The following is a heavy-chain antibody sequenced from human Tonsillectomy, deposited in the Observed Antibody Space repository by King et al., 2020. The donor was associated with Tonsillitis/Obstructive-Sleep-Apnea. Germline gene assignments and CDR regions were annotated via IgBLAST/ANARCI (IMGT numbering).Heavy chain of an antibody. J-gene: IGHJ4*02. CDR1: GYTFTSYC. Sequence: QLVQSGAEVKKPGASVKVSCKASGYTFTSYCISWVRQAPGQGLEGMGWISAYNVNTNYAQKLKGRVTMTTDTSTSTAYMELRSLRSDDTAVYYCARDSTSQGYCSSTSCYIPFDYGGQGTLVTVSS. V-gene: IGHV1-18*01. D-gene: IGHD2-2*02. CDR2: ISAYNVNT. CDR3: ARDSTSQGYCSSTSCYIPFDY.